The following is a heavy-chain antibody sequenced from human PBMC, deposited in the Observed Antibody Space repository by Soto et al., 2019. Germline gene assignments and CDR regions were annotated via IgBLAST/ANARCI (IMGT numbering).Heavy chain of an antibody. CDR3: VRGPYSRSWYYISY. Sequence: SETLSLTCTVSGGSIRSYYWSWIRQPPGKGLELIGYIYYSGSTNYNPSLNSSLKSRATISVGTSKNQFSLKLSSVTAADTAVYYCVRGPYSRSWYYISYWGK. D-gene: IGHD6-13*01. J-gene: IGHJ4*02. CDR1: GGSIRSYY. CDR2: IYYSGST. V-gene: IGHV4-59*08.